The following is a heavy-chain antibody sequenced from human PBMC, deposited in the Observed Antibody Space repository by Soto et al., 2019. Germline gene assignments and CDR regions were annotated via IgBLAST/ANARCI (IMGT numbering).Heavy chain of an antibody. CDR3: ARCITGTTNFDY. D-gene: IGHD1-7*01. CDR1: GFALSSSGMC. V-gene: IGHV2-70*11. Sequence: PTLVNPTQTLTLTCTFSGFALSSSGMCVSWIRQPPGKALEWLARIDWDDDKYYNTSLRTRLTISKDTSKNQVVLIMTNMDPVDTATYYCARCITGTTNFDYWGQGTLVTVSS. CDR2: IDWDDDK. J-gene: IGHJ4*02.